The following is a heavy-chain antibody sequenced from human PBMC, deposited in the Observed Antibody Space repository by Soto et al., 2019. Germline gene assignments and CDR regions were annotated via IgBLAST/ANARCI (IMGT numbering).Heavy chain of an antibody. D-gene: IGHD3-22*01. Sequence: SETLSLTCTVSGGSISSSKYYWGWIRQAPGKGMERIGGIYYSGSTHYNPSLKSRVTISVDTFKNQFSLKLSSMTAADTAVYYCARHGRYYDIGDLTDYWGQGSMVTVSS. J-gene: IGHJ4*02. CDR2: IYYSGST. V-gene: IGHV4-39*01. CDR3: ARHGRYYDIGDLTDY. CDR1: GGSISSSKYY.